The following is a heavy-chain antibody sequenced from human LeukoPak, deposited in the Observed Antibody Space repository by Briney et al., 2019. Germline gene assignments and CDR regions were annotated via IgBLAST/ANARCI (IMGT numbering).Heavy chain of an antibody. CDR1: GYTFTSNY. J-gene: IGHJ4*02. V-gene: IGHV1-46*03. Sequence: GASVKVSCKASGYTFTSNYMHWVRQAPGQGLEWMGIINPSGGSTSYAQKFQGRVTMTRDTSTSTVYMELSSLRSEDTAVYYCARESDYDSSGYPTVPFDYWGQGTLVTVSS. D-gene: IGHD3-22*01. CDR2: INPSGGST. CDR3: ARESDYDSSGYPTVPFDY.